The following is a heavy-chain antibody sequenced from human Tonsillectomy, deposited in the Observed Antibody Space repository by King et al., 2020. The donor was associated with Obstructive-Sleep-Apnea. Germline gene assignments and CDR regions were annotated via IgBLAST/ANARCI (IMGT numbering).Heavy chain of an antibody. Sequence: LQLQESGPGLVKPSETLSLTCTVSGGSISSSGYYWGWIRQPPGKGLEWIGSIYYSGSTYNDPSLKSRVTISVDTSKNQFSLKLSSVTAADTAVYYCARVPLHYSSSFNWGQGTLVTVSS. CDR1: GGSISSSGYY. D-gene: IGHD6-13*01. CDR2: IYYSGST. J-gene: IGHJ4*02. V-gene: IGHV4-39*07. CDR3: ARVPLHYSSSFN.